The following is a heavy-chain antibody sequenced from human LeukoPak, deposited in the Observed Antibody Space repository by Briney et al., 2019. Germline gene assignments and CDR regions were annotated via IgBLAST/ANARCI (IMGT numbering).Heavy chain of an antibody. J-gene: IGHJ4*02. D-gene: IGHD2-2*01. Sequence: SESLSLTCTVSGASVSSSNYYWSWIRQPPGKGLEWIGYIYYSGSTNYNPSLKSRVTISVDTSKNQFSLKLTPVTAADTAVCYCARDYCTTTRCYPNYFDYWGQGTLVIVSS. CDR2: IYYSGST. CDR3: ARDYCTTTRCYPNYFDY. CDR1: GASVSSSNYY. V-gene: IGHV4-61*01.